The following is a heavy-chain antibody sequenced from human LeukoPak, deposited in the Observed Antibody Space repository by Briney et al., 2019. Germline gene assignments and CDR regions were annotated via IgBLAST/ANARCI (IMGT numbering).Heavy chain of an antibody. CDR1: GFTFSSYW. J-gene: IGHJ4*02. Sequence: GGSLRLSCAASGFTFSSYWMHWVRQGPGKGLEWVSRINGDDSDRNYADSVKGRFTISRDNARNTVYLQMNSLRPEDTAVYYCTREHFGYSYTFWGQGTPVTVSS. V-gene: IGHV3-74*01. CDR3: TREHFGYSYTF. CDR2: INGDDSDR. D-gene: IGHD5-18*01.